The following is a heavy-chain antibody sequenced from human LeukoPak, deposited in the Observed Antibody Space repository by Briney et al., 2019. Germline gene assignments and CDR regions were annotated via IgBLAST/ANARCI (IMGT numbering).Heavy chain of an antibody. J-gene: IGHJ3*02. CDR1: GGSIRGNY. V-gene: IGHV4-31*03. Sequence: PSETLSLTCTVSGGSIRGNYWSWIRQHPGKGLEWIGYIFYNGNTYYNPSLKSRLTISGDMSENQFSLRLTSVTAADTAVYFCVRNFDSYNAFDIWGQGTMVTVSS. D-gene: IGHD3-10*01. CDR2: IFYNGNT. CDR3: VRNFDSYNAFDI.